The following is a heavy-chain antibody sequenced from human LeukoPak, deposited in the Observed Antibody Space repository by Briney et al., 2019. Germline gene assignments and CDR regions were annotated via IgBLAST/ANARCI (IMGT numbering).Heavy chain of an antibody. CDR2: ISSSSSYI. Sequence: GGSLRLSCAASGFTFSSYSMNWVRQAPGKGLEWVSSISSSSSYIYYADSVKGRFTISRDNAKNSLYLQMNSLRAEDTAVYYCARDWGRYYDSSGYLNYWGQGTLVTVSS. V-gene: IGHV3-21*01. CDR1: GFTFSSYS. J-gene: IGHJ4*02. D-gene: IGHD3-22*01. CDR3: ARDWGRYYDSSGYLNY.